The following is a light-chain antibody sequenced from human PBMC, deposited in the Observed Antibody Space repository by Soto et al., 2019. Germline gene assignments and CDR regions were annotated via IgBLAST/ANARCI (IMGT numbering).Light chain of an antibody. V-gene: IGLV2-14*01. CDR1: SSDVGGYNY. Sequence: QSVLTQPASVSGSPGQSITISCTGTSSDVGGYNYVSWYQHHPGKAPKLMIYEVSNRPSGVSNRFSGSKSGNTASLTISGLQAEDETDYYCSSYTSSGTVVFGGGTKLTVL. CDR3: SSYTSSGTVV. J-gene: IGLJ2*01. CDR2: EVS.